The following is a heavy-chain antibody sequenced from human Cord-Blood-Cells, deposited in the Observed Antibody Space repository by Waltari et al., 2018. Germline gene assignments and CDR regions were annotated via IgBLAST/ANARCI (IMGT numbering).Heavy chain of an antibody. J-gene: IGHJ2*01. V-gene: IGHV1-8*01. CDR2: MNPNSGNK. D-gene: IGHD3-22*01. Sequence: QVQLVQSGAEVKKPGASVKVSCKASGYTFTSYDINWVRQATGQGLEGMGWMNPNSGNKGDAKKVQGRVTMTRNTSISTAYMELSSLRSEDTAVYYCARGGGIYDSSGYYWYFDLWGRGTLVTVSS. CDR1: GYTFTSYD. CDR3: ARGGGIYDSSGYYWYFDL.